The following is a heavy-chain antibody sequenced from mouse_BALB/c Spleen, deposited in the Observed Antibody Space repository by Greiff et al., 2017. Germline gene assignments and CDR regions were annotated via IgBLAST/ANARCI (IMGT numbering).Heavy chain of an antibody. CDR3: TSRDAY. J-gene: IGHJ3*01. CDR1: GFTFSNYW. Sequence: EVQVVESGGGLVQPGGSMKLSCVASGFTFSNYWMNWVRQSPEKGLEWVAEIRLKSNNYATHYAESVKGRFTISRDDSKSSVYLQMNNLRAEDTGIYYCTSRDAYWGQGTLVTVSA. V-gene: IGHV6-6*02. CDR2: IRLKSNNYAT.